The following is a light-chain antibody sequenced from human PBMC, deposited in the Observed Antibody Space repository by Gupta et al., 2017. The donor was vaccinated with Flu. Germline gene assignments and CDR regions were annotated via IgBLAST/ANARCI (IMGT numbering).Light chain of an antibody. V-gene: IGKV3-15*01. J-gene: IGKJ1*01. CDR1: QRISSK. CDR3: QQYDTWPPWT. Sequence: LSCRSSQRISSKIAWYQQKPGQAHRLLIYDAYTRPTGIPVRFSGGGSGTEFTLTINSLQSEDFAVYYCQQYDTWPPWTLGHGPKVE. CDR2: DAY.